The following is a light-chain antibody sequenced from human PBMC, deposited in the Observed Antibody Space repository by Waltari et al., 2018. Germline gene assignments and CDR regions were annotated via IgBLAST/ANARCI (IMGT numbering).Light chain of an antibody. CDR3: QAWDSNTEDV. V-gene: IGLV3-1*01. CDR2: QDS. Sequence: SYELTQPPSVSVSPGQTATIPCSTDKLGEKNVCWYQQKPGQSPVLVIYQDSKRPSGIPERFSGSNSGNTATLTIRGTQPMDEADYYCQAWDSNTEDVFGGGTKLTVL. J-gene: IGLJ2*01. CDR1: KLGEKN.